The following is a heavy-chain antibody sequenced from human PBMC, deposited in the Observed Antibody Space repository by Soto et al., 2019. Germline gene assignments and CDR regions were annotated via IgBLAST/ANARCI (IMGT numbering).Heavy chain of an antibody. CDR2: MNAKSGDT. CDR3: ARGNPFNYAGFDV. Sequence: ASVKVSCKASGYTFSDFDINWLRQASGQGPEWLGWMNAKSGDTFFAQRFQGKFNMAWDTSLSTAYMEVGSLTSDDTAMYYCARGNPFNYAGFDVWGQGTTVTVSS. J-gene: IGHJ6*02. V-gene: IGHV1-8*01. CDR1: GYTFSDFD. D-gene: IGHD3-16*01.